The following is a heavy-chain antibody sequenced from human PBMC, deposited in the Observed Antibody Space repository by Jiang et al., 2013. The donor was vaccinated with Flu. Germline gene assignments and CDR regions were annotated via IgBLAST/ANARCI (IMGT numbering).Heavy chain of an antibody. Sequence: KVSCKASGYTFTSYYMHWVRQAPGQGLEWMGIINPSGGSTSYAQKFQGRVTMTRDTSTSTVYMELSSLRSEDTAVYYCARAVTIPEYYYYYGMDVWGQGTTVTVSS. CDR3: ARAVTIPEYYYYYGMDV. V-gene: IGHV1-46*01. CDR1: GYTFTSYY. D-gene: IGHD3-3*01. J-gene: IGHJ6*02. CDR2: INPSGGST.